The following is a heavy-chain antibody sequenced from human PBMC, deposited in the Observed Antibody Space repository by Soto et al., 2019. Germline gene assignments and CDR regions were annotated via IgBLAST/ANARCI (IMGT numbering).Heavy chain of an antibody. Sequence: GRGLEWVSVIYSGGNTYYADSVKGRFTISRDISKNTLYLQMNSLRAEDTAVYYCARGSPSCISGVCYRQNDFFDYWVHGSLVTVSS. D-gene: IGHD2-8*01. CDR3: ARGSPSCISGVCYRQNDFFDY. V-gene: IGHV3-53*01. J-gene: IGHJ4*01. CDR2: IYSGGNT.